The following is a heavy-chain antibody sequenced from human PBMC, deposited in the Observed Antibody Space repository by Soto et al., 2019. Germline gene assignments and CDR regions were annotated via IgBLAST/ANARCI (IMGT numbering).Heavy chain of an antibody. Sequence: QVHLMQSGAEVKKPGSSVKVSCKASGGTFGSDAITWVRQAPGQGLEWVGRIIPIFGTTNYAQNLQGRVSIYADKSTLTSYMELHSLTSDDTALYYCARDRTDSGYCTNWLDPWGQGTQVTVSS. CDR2: IIPIFGTT. J-gene: IGHJ5*02. CDR1: GGTFGSDA. D-gene: IGHD3-22*01. CDR3: ARDRTDSGYCTNWLDP. V-gene: IGHV1-69*06.